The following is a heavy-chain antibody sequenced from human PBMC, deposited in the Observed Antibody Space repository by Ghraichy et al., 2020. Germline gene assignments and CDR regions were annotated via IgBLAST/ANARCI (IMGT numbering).Heavy chain of an antibody. D-gene: IGHD3-10*01. CDR1: GFAFSSYW. V-gene: IGHV3-74*01. CDR2: INSDGIIT. J-gene: IGHJ4*02. CDR3: ARENHHYGSGSYSDY. Sequence: GGSLRLSCAASGFAFSSYWMHWVRQAPGKGLVWVSRINSDGIITSYADSVKGRFTISRDNAKNTLYLQVNSLRADDTAVYYCARENHHYGSGSYSDYWGQGTLVTVSS.